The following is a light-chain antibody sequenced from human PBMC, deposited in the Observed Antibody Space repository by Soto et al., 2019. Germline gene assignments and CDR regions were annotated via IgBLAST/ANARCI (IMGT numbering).Light chain of an antibody. J-gene: IGKJ2*01. V-gene: IGKV3-20*01. CDR1: QSVSSSN. CDR3: QQYGTSPPYT. CDR2: GTS. Sequence: EIVLTQSPVTLSLSPGERATLSFRASQSVSSSNLAWYQQKPGQAPRLLIYGTSSRATGIPDRFSGSGSGTDFTLTISRLEPEDFAVYDCQQYGTSPPYTFGQGNKLEIK.